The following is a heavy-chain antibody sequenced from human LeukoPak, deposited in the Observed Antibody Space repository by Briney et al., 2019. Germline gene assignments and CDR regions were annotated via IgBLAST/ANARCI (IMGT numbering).Heavy chain of an antibody. D-gene: IGHD3-22*01. CDR2: IYYSGST. J-gene: IGHJ4*02. CDR3: ARLWYYDSSGYHFDY. V-gene: IGHV4-39*07. Sequence: ASETLSLTCTVSGGSISSSSYYWGWIRQPPGKGLEWIGSIYYSGSTYYNPSLKSRVTISVDTSKNQFSLKLSSVTAADTAVYYCARLWYYDSSGYHFDYWGQGTLVTVSS. CDR1: GGSISSSSYY.